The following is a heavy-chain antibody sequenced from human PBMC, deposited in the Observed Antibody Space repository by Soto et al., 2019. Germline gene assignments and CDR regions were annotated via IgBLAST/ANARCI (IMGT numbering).Heavy chain of an antibody. CDR3: ARDRCSGGSCYLALGY. J-gene: IGHJ4*02. CDR2: ISAYNGNT. CDR1: GYTFTSYG. V-gene: IGHV1-18*01. Sequence: QVQLVQSGAEVKKPGASVKVSCKASGYTFTSYGISWVRQAPGQGLEWMGWISAYNGNTNYAQKLQGRVTMTTDTSTSTACMELRSLRSDETAVYYCARDRCSGGSCYLALGYWGQGSLVTVSS. D-gene: IGHD2-15*01.